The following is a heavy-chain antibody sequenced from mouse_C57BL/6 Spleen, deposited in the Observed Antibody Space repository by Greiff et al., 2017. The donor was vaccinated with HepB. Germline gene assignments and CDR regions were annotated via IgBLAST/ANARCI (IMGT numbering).Heavy chain of an antibody. CDR2: IDPSDSET. Sequence: VQLQQSGAELVRPGSSVKLSCKASGYTFTSYWMHWVKQRPIQGLEWIGNIDPSDSETHYNQKFKDKATLTVDKSSRTAYMQLSRLTYEDSAVYYWARYNYGNFYAMDYWGQGTSVTVSS. CDR3: ARYNYGNFYAMDY. V-gene: IGHV1-52*01. CDR1: GYTFTSYW. D-gene: IGHD2-1*01. J-gene: IGHJ4*01.